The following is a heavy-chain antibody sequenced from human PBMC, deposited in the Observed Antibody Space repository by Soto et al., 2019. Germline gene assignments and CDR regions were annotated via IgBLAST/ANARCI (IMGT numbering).Heavy chain of an antibody. V-gene: IGHV3-21*01. D-gene: IGHD2-2*01. CDR3: ASSDCTSTSCYVVWFDP. Sequence: EVQLVESGGGLVKPGGSLRLSCAASGFSFSNYGMNWVRQAPGKGLEWVSSISSSSSYISYADSVKGRFTISRDNAKNSLYLQMNSLRAEDTAVYYCASSDCTSTSCYVVWFDPWGQGTLVTVSS. CDR1: GFSFSNYG. J-gene: IGHJ5*02. CDR2: ISSSSSYI.